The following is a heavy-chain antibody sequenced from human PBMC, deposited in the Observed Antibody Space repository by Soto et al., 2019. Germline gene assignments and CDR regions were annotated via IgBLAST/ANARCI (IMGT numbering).Heavy chain of an antibody. CDR1: GFTFSSYW. V-gene: IGHV3-7*01. CDR3: ARVGATMKYDAFDI. D-gene: IGHD1-26*01. Sequence: LRLSCAASGFTFSSYWMSWVRQAPGKGLEWVANIKQDGSEKYYVDSVKGRFTISRDNAKNSLYLQMNSLRAEDTAVYYCARVGATMKYDAFDICGQGTMVT. J-gene: IGHJ3*02. CDR2: IKQDGSEK.